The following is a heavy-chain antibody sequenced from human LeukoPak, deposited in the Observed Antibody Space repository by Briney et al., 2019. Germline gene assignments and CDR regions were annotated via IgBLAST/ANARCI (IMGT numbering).Heavy chain of an antibody. CDR3: ARGHPVRLELLDY. D-gene: IGHD1-7*01. Sequence: ASVKVSCKASGYTFTSYGISWVRQAPGQGLEWMGIINPSGGSTSYAQKLQGRVTMTRDTSTSTVYMELSSLRSEDTAVYYCARGHPVRLELLDYWGQGTLVTVSS. CDR1: GYTFTSYG. V-gene: IGHV1-46*01. CDR2: INPSGGST. J-gene: IGHJ4*02.